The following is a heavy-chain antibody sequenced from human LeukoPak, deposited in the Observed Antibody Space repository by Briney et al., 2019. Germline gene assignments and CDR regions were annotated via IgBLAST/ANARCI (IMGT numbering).Heavy chain of an antibody. D-gene: IGHD3-22*01. J-gene: IGHJ4*02. CDR1: GFIFRSYA. CDR3: AKEGRDYYDSSELDY. Sequence: GGSLRLSCAASGFIFRSYAMSWVRQAPGKGLEWVSAISGRGGSTYYADSVKGRFTISRDNSKNTLYLQMNSLRAEDTAVYYCAKEGRDYYDSSELDYWGQGTLVTVSS. CDR2: ISGRGGST. V-gene: IGHV3-23*01.